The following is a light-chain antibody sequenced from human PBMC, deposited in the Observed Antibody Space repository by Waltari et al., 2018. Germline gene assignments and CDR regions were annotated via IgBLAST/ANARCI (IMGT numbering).Light chain of an antibody. CDR2: QAS. V-gene: IGKV1-5*03. J-gene: IGKJ4*01. CDR1: HSISNS. Sequence: DIQMTQSPSTLSASVGDTVTITCRASHSISNSLAWYQQKPGKAPKLRISQASSLESGVPLRCSGSRSGKQFSLTISSLQPDDFATYYCQQYNSYFLTFGGGTKVEIK. CDR3: QQYNSYFLT.